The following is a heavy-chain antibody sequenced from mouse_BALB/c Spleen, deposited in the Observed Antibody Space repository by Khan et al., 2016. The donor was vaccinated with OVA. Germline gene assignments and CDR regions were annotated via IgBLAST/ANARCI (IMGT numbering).Heavy chain of an antibody. J-gene: IGHJ4*01. CDR1: GYAFTTYY. D-gene: IGHD2-4*01. Sequence: VQLQESDPELVKPGASMRISCKATGYAFTTYYIHWVRQRPGQGLEWIGWIYPGNVNTKYNEKFKGKATLTADKSSSTVYMQLISLTSEDSAVYLCARDDYVVGDAMDYWGQGTSVTVSS. CDR2: IYPGNVNT. CDR3: ARDDYVVGDAMDY. V-gene: IGHV1S56*01.